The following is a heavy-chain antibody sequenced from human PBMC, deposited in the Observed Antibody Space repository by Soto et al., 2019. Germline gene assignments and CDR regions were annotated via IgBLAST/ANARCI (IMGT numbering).Heavy chain of an antibody. J-gene: IGHJ6*02. CDR1: GYTFTSSG. V-gene: IGHV1-18*04. CDR2: ISVYNGNR. D-gene: IGHD2-2*01. CDR3: AVCRPSCDFPYYYYGMDV. Sequence: QVQLVQSGAEVKKPGASVKVSCKASGYTFTSSGMNWVRQAPGQGLEWMGWISVYNGNRNYAQKLQDRVTMTTDTSTSTADMALRSLRSDYTAVYYCAVCRPSCDFPYYYYGMDVWGQGTTVTVSS.